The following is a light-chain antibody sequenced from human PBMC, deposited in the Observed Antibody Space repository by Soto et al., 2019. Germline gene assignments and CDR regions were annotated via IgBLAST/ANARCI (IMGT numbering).Light chain of an antibody. CDR1: QSISSW. Sequence: DIQMTQSPSTLSASVGDRVTITCRASQSISSWLAWYQQKPGKAPKLLIDEASSLESGVPSRFSGSGSGTEFTLTINSLEPDDFATYLCQQYSSNTALTFGGGTKVEIK. CDR3: QQYSSNTALT. V-gene: IGKV1-5*03. J-gene: IGKJ4*01. CDR2: EAS.